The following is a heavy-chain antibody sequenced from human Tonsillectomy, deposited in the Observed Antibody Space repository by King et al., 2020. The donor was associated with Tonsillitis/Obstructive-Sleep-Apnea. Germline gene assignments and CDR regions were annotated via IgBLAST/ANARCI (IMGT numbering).Heavy chain of an antibody. CDR3: ARGHHYDFWSGYPYYFDY. Sequence: VQLQESGPGLVKPSETLSLTCTVSGVSISNYYWSWIRQPPGKGLEWIGYSYYSGSTNSNPSLKSRVTISVATSKNQFSLKLSSVTAADTAVYYCARGHHYDFWSGYPYYFDYWGQGTLVTVSS. CDR1: GVSISNYY. D-gene: IGHD3-3*01. V-gene: IGHV4-59*01. J-gene: IGHJ4*02. CDR2: SYYSGST.